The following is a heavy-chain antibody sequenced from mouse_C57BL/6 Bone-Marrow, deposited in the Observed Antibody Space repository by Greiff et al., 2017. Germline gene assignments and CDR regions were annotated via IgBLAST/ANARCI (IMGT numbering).Heavy chain of an antibody. CDR1: GYTFTDYC. CDR2: IHPNSGST. V-gene: IGHV1-64*01. D-gene: IGHD2-3*01. Sequence: VQLQQPGAALVKPGASVKLSCKASGYTFTDYCMHWVKQRPGQSLEWIGMIHPNSGSTNYNEKFKGKATLTVDKSSSTAYMELSSLTSEDSAVYYCASWGDCYYAWFAYWGQGSLVTVAA. J-gene: IGHJ3*01. CDR3: ASWGDCYYAWFAY.